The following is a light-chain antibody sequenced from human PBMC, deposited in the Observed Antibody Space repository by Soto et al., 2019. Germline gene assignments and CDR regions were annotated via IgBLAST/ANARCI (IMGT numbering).Light chain of an antibody. CDR2: GAS. V-gene: IGKV1-5*01. Sequence: DIQLTQSPPTLSAYVGDRVTITCRASQSIRYYLAWYQQMPGKAPNLLIYGASSLQSVVPSRFSGSGSGTEFTLTISSLQPDDFTTYFCQHPNSYSQTFGQGNKVEIK. CDR1: QSIRYY. J-gene: IGKJ1*01. CDR3: QHPNSYSQT.